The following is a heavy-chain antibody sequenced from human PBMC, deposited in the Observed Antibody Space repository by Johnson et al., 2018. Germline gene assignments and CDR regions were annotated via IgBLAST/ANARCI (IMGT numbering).Heavy chain of an antibody. CDR2: ISSSSSYI. CDR3: AKDSQSLLTLALYFRH. V-gene: IGHV3-21*04. J-gene: IGHJ1*01. D-gene: IGHD1-26*01. CDR1: GFTFSSYS. Sequence: EVQLVESGGGLVKPGGSVRLSCAASGFTFSSYSMNWVRQAPGKGLEWVSSISSSSSYIYYADSVKGPFTISRANAKNSLYLQMNSLRAEDTAVYYWAKDSQSLLTLALYFRHWGQGTLVTVSS.